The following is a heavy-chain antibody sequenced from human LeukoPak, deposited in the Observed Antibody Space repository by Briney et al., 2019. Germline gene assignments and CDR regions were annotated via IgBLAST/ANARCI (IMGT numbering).Heavy chain of an antibody. V-gene: IGHV3-66*02. D-gene: IGHD4-17*01. CDR2: IYSGGST. CDR1: GFTVSSNY. CDR3: ARLRAWGAFDI. J-gene: IGHJ3*02. Sequence: GGSLRLSCAASGFTVSSNYMSWVRQAPGKRLEWVSVIYSGGSTYYADSVKGRFTISRDNSKNTLYLQMNSLRAEDTAVYYCARLRAWGAFDIWGQGTMVTVSS.